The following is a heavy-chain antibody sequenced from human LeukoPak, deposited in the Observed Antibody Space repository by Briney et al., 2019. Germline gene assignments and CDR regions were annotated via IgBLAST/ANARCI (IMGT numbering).Heavy chain of an antibody. V-gene: IGHV3-66*01. CDR1: GFSVSDHY. CDR2: IHTDGST. CDR3: ARDRPYGGKGDFDY. Sequence: GGSLRLSCAASGFSVSDHYMNWVRQAPGKGLERVSVIHTDGSTYASDSVKGRFTISRDNSKNTLFLQMNSLRAEDTAVYYCARDRPYGGKGDFDYWGQGTLVTVSS. D-gene: IGHD4-23*01. J-gene: IGHJ4*02.